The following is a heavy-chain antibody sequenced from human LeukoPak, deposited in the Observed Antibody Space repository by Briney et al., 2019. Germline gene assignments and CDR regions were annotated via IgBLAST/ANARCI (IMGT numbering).Heavy chain of an antibody. Sequence: ASVKVSCKASGYTFTSYYMHWVRQAPGQGLEWMGIINPSGGSTSYAQKFQGRVTMTRDMSTGTDYMELSSLRSDDTAVYYCARDISVRDAAWWFNPWGQGTLVTVSS. J-gene: IGHJ5*02. CDR1: GYTFTSYY. D-gene: IGHD5-24*01. V-gene: IGHV1-46*01. CDR2: INPSGGST. CDR3: ARDISVRDAAWWFNP.